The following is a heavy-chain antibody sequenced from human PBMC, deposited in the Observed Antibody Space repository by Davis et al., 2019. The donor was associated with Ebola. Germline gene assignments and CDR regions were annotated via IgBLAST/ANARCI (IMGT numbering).Heavy chain of an antibody. J-gene: IGHJ5*02. CDR1: GYTFTSYY. V-gene: IGHV3-73*01. Sequence: KVSCKASGYTFTSYYMHWVRQASGKGLEWVGRIRSKANSYATAYAASVKGRFTISRDDSKNTAYLQMNSLKTEDTAVYYCTRPGGGYCSGGSCYSGWFDPWGQGTLVTVSS. D-gene: IGHD2-15*01. CDR2: IRSKANSYAT. CDR3: TRPGGGYCSGGSCYSGWFDP.